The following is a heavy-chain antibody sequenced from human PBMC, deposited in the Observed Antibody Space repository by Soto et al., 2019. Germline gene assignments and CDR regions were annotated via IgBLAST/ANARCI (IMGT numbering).Heavy chain of an antibody. V-gene: IGHV1-69*02. CDR2: IIPILGIA. J-gene: IGHJ6*02. D-gene: IGHD5-18*01. Sequence: QVQLVQSGAEVKKPGSSVKVSCKASGGTFSSYTISWVRQAPGQGLEWMGRIIPILGIANYAQKFQGRVTIPADKSTSTDYMELSSLRSEDTAVYYCAIYSYGSLAYGMDVWGQGTTVTVSS. CDR1: GGTFSSYT. CDR3: AIYSYGSLAYGMDV.